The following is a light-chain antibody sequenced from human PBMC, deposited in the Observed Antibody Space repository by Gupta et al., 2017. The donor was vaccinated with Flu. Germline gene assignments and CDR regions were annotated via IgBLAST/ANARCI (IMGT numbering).Light chain of an antibody. CDR3: TSYGDSNNFVL. J-gene: IGLJ2*01. CDR1: SSDVGGYDY. CDR2: EVT. Sequence: QSALTQPPSASGSPGQSVTISCTGTSSDVGGYDYVSWYQQHPGKAPKLMIYEVTKRPSGVPDRFSGSKSGNTASLTVSGLQADDEADYYCTSYGDSNNFVLFGGGTKLTVL. V-gene: IGLV2-8*01.